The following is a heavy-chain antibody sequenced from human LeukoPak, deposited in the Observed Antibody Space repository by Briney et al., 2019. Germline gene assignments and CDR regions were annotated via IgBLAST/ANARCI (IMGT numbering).Heavy chain of an antibody. V-gene: IGHV4-59*01. J-gene: IGHJ3*02. CDR3: ARDLTMVRGAEGPI. D-gene: IGHD3-10*01. CDR2: IYYSGST. Sequence: SETLSHTCTVSGGSISSYYWSWIRQPPGKGLEWIGYIYYSGSTNYNPSLKSRVTISVDTSKNQFSLKLSSVTAADTAVYYCARDLTMVRGAEGPIWGQGTMVTVSS. CDR1: GGSISSYY.